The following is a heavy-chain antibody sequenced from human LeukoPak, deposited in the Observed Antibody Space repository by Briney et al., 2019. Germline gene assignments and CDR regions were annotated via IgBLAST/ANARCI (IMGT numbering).Heavy chain of an antibody. Sequence: SETLSLTCTVSDDSITMYYWTWIRQPPGKGLEWIGRISTSGTTNYNPSFKSRVTISVDTSKNQFSLRLSSVTAADTAVYYCARDEGYSGDYYYYYIDIWGKGTTVTISS. CDR2: ISTSGTT. J-gene: IGHJ6*03. D-gene: IGHD3-22*01. CDR1: DDSITMYY. V-gene: IGHV4-4*08. CDR3: ARDEGYSGDYYYYYIDI.